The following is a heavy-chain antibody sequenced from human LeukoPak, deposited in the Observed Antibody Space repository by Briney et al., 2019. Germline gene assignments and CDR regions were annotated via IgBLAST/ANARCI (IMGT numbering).Heavy chain of an antibody. CDR2: IRYDGSNK. Sequence: GGSLRLSCAASGFTFSSYGMHWVRQAPGKGLEWVAFIRYDGSNKYYADSVKGRFTISRDNSKNTLYLQMNSLRAEDTAVYYCAKIVGVDFDYWGQGTLVTVSS. CDR1: GFTFSSYG. CDR3: AKIVGVDFDY. D-gene: IGHD1-26*01. V-gene: IGHV3-30*02. J-gene: IGHJ4*02.